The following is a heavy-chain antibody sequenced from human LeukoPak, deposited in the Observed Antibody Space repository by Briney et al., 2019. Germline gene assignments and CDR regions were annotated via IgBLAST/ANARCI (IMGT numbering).Heavy chain of an antibody. CDR2: IIPILGIA. J-gene: IGHJ4*02. V-gene: IGHV1-69*02. CDR3: ARQGGYYLDY. CDR1: GGTFSRYT. D-gene: IGHD1-14*01. Sequence: SVKVSCKASGGTFSRYTISWVRQAPGQGLEWMGRIIPILGIANHAQKFQGRVTITADKSTGTAYMELSSLRSEDSAVYYCARQGGYYLDYWGQGTLVTVSS.